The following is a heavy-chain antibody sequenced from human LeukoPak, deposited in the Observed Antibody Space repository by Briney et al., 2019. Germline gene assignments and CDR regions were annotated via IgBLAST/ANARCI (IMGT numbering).Heavy chain of an antibody. J-gene: IGHJ4*02. CDR1: GFTVSSNY. Sequence: GGSLRLSCAASGFTVSSNYMSWVRQAPGNGLDWVSVIYSGGSTYYADSVKGRFTISRDNSKNTLYLQMNSLRAEVTAVYYCASAERTVTTLLDYWGQGTLVTVSS. V-gene: IGHV3-53*01. D-gene: IGHD4-17*01. CDR2: IYSGGST. CDR3: ASAERTVTTLLDY.